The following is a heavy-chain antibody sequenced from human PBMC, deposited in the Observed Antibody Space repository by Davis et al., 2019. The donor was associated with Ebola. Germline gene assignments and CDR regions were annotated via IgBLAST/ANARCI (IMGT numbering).Heavy chain of an antibody. J-gene: IGHJ3*02. V-gene: IGHV4-38-2*02. D-gene: IGHD2-2*01. CDR2: IYQSGST. CDR3: AREASTFWPIDAFDI. Sequence: PSETLSLTCTVSGDSVSNNYHWGWIRQPPGKRLEWIASIYQSGSTYYNPSLWSRVTISIDKSKNQLSLKLSSVTAADTAVYYCAREASTFWPIDAFDIWGQGTMVTVSS. CDR1: GDSVSNNYH.